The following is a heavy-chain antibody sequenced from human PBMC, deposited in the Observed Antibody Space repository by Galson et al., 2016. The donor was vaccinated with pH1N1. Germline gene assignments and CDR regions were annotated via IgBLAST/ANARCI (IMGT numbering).Heavy chain of an antibody. Sequence: TLSLTCTVSGGSISSGGYYWSWIRQHPGKGLEWIGYIYNSGRTYYNPSLKSRVTISVDTSKNQFSLKLSSVTAADTAVYFCAREDYYDTYLSDWYFDLWGRGTLLTVSS. V-gene: IGHV4-31*03. J-gene: IGHJ2*01. CDR3: AREDYYDTYLSDWYFDL. CDR1: GGSISSGGYY. D-gene: IGHD3-22*01. CDR2: IYNSGRT.